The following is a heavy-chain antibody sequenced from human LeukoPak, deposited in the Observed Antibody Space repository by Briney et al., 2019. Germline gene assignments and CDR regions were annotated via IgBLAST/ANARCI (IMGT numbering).Heavy chain of an antibody. CDR2: ISAYNGNS. CDR1: GYTFTGYG. V-gene: IGHV1-18*01. J-gene: IGHJ4*02. Sequence: ASVKVSCKASGYTFTGYGISWVRQAPGQGLEVMGWISAYNGNSYYAQNLQGRVTMTTDTSTSTAYMELRSLRSDDTAVYYCAREAQQLVTIYFDYWGQGTLVTVSS. CDR3: AREAQQLVTIYFDY. D-gene: IGHD1-1*01.